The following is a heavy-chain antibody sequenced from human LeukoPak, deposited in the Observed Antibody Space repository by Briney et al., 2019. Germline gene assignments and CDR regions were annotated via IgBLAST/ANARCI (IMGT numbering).Heavy chain of an antibody. D-gene: IGHD3-3*01. CDR3: ARGGHYDFWSGKGMDV. V-gene: IGHV1-2*02. J-gene: IGHJ6*04. CDR1: GYTFTGYY. Sequence: ASVKVSCKASGYTFTGYYMHWVRQAPGQGLEWMGWINPNSGGTNYAQKLQGRVTMTTDTSTSTAYMELRSLRSDDTAVYYCARGGHYDFWSGKGMDVWGKGTTVTVSS. CDR2: INPNSGGT.